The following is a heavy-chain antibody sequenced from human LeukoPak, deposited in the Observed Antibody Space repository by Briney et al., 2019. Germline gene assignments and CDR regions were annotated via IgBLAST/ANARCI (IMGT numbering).Heavy chain of an antibody. CDR2: ISSNGGST. CDR3: VKVDYYDY. Sequence: GGSLRLSCSASGFTFNGYAMHWVRQVPGKGLEYVSGISSNGGSTYYADSVKGRFTISRDNSKNTLYLQMRSLRGEDTAVYYCVKVDYYDYWGQGTLVTVSS. CDR1: GFTFNGYA. V-gene: IGHV3-64D*06. J-gene: IGHJ4*02.